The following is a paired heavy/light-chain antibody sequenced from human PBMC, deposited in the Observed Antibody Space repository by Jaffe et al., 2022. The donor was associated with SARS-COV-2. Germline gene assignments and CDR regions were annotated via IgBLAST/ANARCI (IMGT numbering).Heavy chain of an antibody. D-gene: IGHD6-13*01. J-gene: IGHJ4*02. V-gene: IGHV4-38-2*02. CDR1: GYSLSSAHY. CDR2: IYHSGNT. CDR3: AGHAYAAAVDY. Sequence: QVHLQESGPGLVKPSETLSLTCTVSGYSLSSAHYWDWIRQPPGKGLEWIGSIYHSGNTYYKPSLKSRVTLSVDTSKNQFSLKLISVTAADTAVYYCAGHAYAAAVDYWGQGALVTVSS.
Light chain of an antibody. Sequence: DIQMTQSPSSLSASVGDRVTIACRASQTIGSYLHWYQHKPGKAPKLLIYAASSLQSGVPSRFSGSGSGTDFTLTISSLQPGDFATYYCQQSYISLLSFGGGTKVEIK. CDR2: AAS. J-gene: IGKJ4*01. CDR1: QTIGSY. CDR3: QQSYISLLS. V-gene: IGKV1-39*01.